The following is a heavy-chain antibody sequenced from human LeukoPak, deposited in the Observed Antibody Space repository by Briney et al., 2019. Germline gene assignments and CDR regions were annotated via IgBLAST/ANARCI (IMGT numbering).Heavy chain of an antibody. CDR2: ISGSGGRT. CDR1: GLTFSNYA. D-gene: IGHD3-22*01. CDR3: ATPYYDSSGYSFPFDY. V-gene: IGHV3-23*01. Sequence: PGGSLRLSCAASGLTFSNYAMSWVRQAPGKGLQWVSGISGSGGRTYYADSVMGRFTISRDNSKNTLYLQMNSLSADDTAVYYCATPYYDSSGYSFPFDYWGQGTLVTVSS. J-gene: IGHJ4*02.